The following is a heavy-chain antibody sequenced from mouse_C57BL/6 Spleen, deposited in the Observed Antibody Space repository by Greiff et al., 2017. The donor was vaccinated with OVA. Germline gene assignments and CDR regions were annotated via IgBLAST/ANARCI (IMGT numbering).Heavy chain of an antibody. Sequence: EVHLVESGEGLVKPGGSLKLSCAASGLTFSSYAMSWVRQTPEKRLEWVAYISSGGDYIYYADTVKGRFTISRDNARNTLYLQMSSLKSEDTAMYYCTRDREIYYDYGGFAYWGQGTLVTVSA. V-gene: IGHV5-9-1*02. CDR1: GLTFSSYA. CDR2: ISSGGDYI. D-gene: IGHD2-4*01. J-gene: IGHJ3*01. CDR3: TRDREIYYDYGGFAY.